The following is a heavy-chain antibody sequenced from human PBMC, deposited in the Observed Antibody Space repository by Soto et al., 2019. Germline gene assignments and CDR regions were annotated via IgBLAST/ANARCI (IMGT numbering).Heavy chain of an antibody. V-gene: IGHV4-39*01. J-gene: IGHJ4*02. CDR3: ARARIKMTTVTTVSGRHFDY. D-gene: IGHD4-17*01. CDR2: IYYSGST. CDR1: GGSISSSSYY. Sequence: SETLSLTCTVSGGSISSSSYYWGWIRQPPGKGLEWIGSIYYSGSTYYNPSLKSRVTISVDTSKNQFSLKLSSVTAADTAVYYCARARIKMTTVTTVSGRHFDYWGQGTLVTVSS.